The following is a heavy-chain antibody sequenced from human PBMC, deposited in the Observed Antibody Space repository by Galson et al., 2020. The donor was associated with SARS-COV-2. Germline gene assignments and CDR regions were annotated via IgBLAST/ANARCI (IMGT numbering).Heavy chain of an antibody. V-gene: IGHV1-18*01. Sequence: ASVKVSCKASGYTFTSYGISWVRQAPGQGLEWMGWISAYNGNTNYAQKLQGRVTMTTDTSTSTAYMELRSLRSDDTAVYYCASGDYYDSSGSHDAFDIWGQGTMVTVSS. CDR3: ASGDYYDSSGSHDAFDI. J-gene: IGHJ3*02. D-gene: IGHD3-22*01. CDR2: ISAYNGNT. CDR1: GYTFTSYG.